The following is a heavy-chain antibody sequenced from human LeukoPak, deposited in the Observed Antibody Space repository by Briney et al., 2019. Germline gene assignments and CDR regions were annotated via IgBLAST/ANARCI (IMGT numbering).Heavy chain of an antibody. Sequence: SVKVSCKASGGTFSSYAISWVRQAPGQGLEWMGGIIPIFGTANYAQKFRGRVTITADESTSTAYMELSSLRSEDTAVYYCATEYAGGDLYEYYFDYWGQGTLVAVSS. CDR3: ATEYAGGDLYEYYFDY. CDR2: IIPIFGTA. V-gene: IGHV1-69*13. D-gene: IGHD2/OR15-2a*01. CDR1: GGTFSSYA. J-gene: IGHJ4*02.